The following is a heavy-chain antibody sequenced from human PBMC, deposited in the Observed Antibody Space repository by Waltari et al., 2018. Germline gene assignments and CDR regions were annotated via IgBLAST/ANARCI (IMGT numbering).Heavy chain of an antibody. Sequence: EVQLVESGGGLVKPGGSLRLSCAAYGFTFSSNSMTWVRQAPVKGLEWVSSISSSSSYIYYADSVKGRFTISRDNAKNSLYLQMNSLRAEDTAVYYCARSYSSGGFDYWGQGTLVTVSS. CDR3: ARSYSSGGFDY. D-gene: IGHD6-19*01. CDR1: GFTFSSNS. J-gene: IGHJ4*02. V-gene: IGHV3-21*01. CDR2: ISSSSSYI.